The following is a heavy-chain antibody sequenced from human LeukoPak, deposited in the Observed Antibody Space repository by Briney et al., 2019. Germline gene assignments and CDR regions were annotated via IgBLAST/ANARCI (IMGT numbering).Heavy chain of an antibody. CDR2: IKQDGSEK. V-gene: IGHV3-7*03. Sequence: GGSLRLSCAASGFTFSGYWMSWVRQAPGKGLEWVANIKQDGSEKYYVDSVKGRFTISRDNAKNSLYLQMNSLRAEDTAVYYCARPEMTTVTNFDYWGQGTLVTVSS. CDR3: ARPEMTTVTNFDY. D-gene: IGHD4-11*01. CDR1: GFTFSGYW. J-gene: IGHJ4*02.